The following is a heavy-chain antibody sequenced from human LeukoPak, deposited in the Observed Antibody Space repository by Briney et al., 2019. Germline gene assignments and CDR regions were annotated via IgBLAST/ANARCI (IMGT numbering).Heavy chain of an antibody. D-gene: IGHD3-22*01. CDR1: GFTFSSYS. V-gene: IGHV3-21*01. CDR2: ISSSSSYI. J-gene: IGHJ4*02. Sequence: GGSLRLSCAASGFTFSSYSMNWVRQAPGKGLEWVSSISSSSSYIYYADSVKGRFTISRDNAKNSLYLQMNSLRAEDTAVYYCARVRTEIYYDSSGYIDYWGQGTLVTVSS. CDR3: ARVRTEIYYDSSGYIDY.